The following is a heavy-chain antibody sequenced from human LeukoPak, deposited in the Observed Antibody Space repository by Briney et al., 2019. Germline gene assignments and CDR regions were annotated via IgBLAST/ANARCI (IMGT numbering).Heavy chain of an antibody. CDR3: ARHWPESSSNVSSIAARPFFDY. V-gene: IGHV3-21*01. D-gene: IGHD6-6*01. J-gene: IGHJ4*02. Sequence: PGGSLRLSCAVSGFTFSSYSMNWVRQAPGKGLEWVSSISSSSSYIYYADSVKGRFTISRDNAKNSLYLQMNSLRAEDTAVYYCARHWPESSSNVSSIAARPFFDYWGQGTLVTVSS. CDR1: GFTFSSYS. CDR2: ISSSSSYI.